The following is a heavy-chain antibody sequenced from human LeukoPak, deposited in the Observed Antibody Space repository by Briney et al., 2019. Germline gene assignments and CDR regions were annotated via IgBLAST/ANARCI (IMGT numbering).Heavy chain of an antibody. D-gene: IGHD1-1*01. V-gene: IGHV4-4*07. J-gene: IGHJ3*02. Sequence: PSETLSLTCTVSGGSISSYYWSWIRQPAGKGLEWIGRIYTSGSTNYNPSLKSRVTMSVDTSKNQFSLKLSSVTAADTAVYYCARLLQLERPLGAFDIWGQGTMVTVSS. CDR3: ARLLQLERPLGAFDI. CDR1: GGSISSYY. CDR2: IYTSGST.